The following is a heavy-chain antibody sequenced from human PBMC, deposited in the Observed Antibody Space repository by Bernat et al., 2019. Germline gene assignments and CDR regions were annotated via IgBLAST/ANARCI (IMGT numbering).Heavy chain of an antibody. CDR3: ARTSRRGYYDSSGYYYFDY. D-gene: IGHD3-22*01. V-gene: IGHV4-4*02. CDR1: GGSISSSNW. CDR2: IYHSGST. Sequence: QVQLQESGPGLVKPSGTLSLTCAVSGGSISSSNWWSWVRQPPGKGLEWIGEIYHSGSTNYNPSLKSRVTISVDKSKNQFSLKPSSVAAADTAVYYCARTSRRGYYDSSGYYYFDYWGQGTLVTVSS. J-gene: IGHJ4*02.